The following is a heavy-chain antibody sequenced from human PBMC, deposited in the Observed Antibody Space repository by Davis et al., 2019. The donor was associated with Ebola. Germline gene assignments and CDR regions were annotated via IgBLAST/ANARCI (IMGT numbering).Heavy chain of an antibody. CDR3: ARGPLGIWSWNFEH. D-gene: IGHD7-27*01. CDR1: GGSLSDYF. V-gene: IGHV4-34*01. J-gene: IGHJ2*01. CDR2: INPRGKA. Sequence: LRLSCAVDGGSLSDYFWGWIRQSPGKGLEWIGEINPRGKAKYNPSLKSRATLSIDTSRKQISLKLTSLTAADTAVYYCARGPLGIWSWNFEHWGRGTLVTVSS.